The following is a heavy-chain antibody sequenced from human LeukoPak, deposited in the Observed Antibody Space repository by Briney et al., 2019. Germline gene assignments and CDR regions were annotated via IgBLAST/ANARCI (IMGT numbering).Heavy chain of an antibody. CDR3: ARGGVTTNWFDP. V-gene: IGHV3-21*01. CDR2: ISSSSSYI. D-gene: IGHD4-11*01. Sequence: GGSLRLSCAASGFTFSSYSMNWVRQAPGKGLEWVSSISSSSSYIYYADSVKGRFTISRDNAKNSLYLQMNSLRAEDTAVHYCARGGVTTNWFDPWGQGTLVTVSS. CDR1: GFTFSSYS. J-gene: IGHJ5*02.